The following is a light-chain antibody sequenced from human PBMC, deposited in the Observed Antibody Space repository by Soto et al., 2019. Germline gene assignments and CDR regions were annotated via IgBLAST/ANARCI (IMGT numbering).Light chain of an antibody. CDR1: QSVSNNY. Sequence: EIVLTQSPGSLSLAPGQRATLSCRASQSVSNNYLAWYQQKPGQAPRLLIYGASNRATGIPDRFSGSGSGTDFTLTISRLEPEDLAVYYCQQYGSSPPITFGQGTRLEIK. J-gene: IGKJ5*01. CDR3: QQYGSSPPIT. V-gene: IGKV3-20*01. CDR2: GAS.